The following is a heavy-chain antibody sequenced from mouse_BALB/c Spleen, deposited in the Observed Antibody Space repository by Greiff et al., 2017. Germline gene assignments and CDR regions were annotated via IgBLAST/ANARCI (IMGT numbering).Heavy chain of an antibody. CDR2: IWAGGST. J-gene: IGHJ3*01. CDR3: ARSSTMITTSWFAY. Sequence: VKLMESGPGLVAPSQSLSITCTVSGFSLTSYGVHWVRQPPGKGLEWLGVIWAGGSTNYNSALMSRLSISKDNSKSQVFLKMNSLQTDDTAMYYCARSSTMITTSWFAYWGQGTLVTVSA. V-gene: IGHV2-9*02. CDR1: GFSLTSYG. D-gene: IGHD2-4*01.